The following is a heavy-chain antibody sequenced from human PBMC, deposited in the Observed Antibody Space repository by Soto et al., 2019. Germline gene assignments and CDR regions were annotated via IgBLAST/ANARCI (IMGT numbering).Heavy chain of an antibody. CDR1: GYSFTSYW. D-gene: IGHD6-6*01. V-gene: IGHV5-51*01. Sequence: PGESLKISCKGSGYSFTSYWIGWVRQMPGKGLKWMGIIYPGDSDTRYSPSFQGQVTISADKSISTAYLQWSSLKASDTAMYYCARQGREHSSSHIHDYYYGMDVGGQGTTVTVSS. CDR3: ARQGREHSSSHIHDYYYGMDV. J-gene: IGHJ6*02. CDR2: IYPGDSDT.